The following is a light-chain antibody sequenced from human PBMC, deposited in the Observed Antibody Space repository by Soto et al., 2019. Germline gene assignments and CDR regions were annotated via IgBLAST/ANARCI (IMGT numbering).Light chain of an antibody. V-gene: IGKV3-20*01. CDR1: QTISNSY. CDR2: GAS. Sequence: EIVLTQSPGTLSLSPGERATLSCRASQTISNSYLAWYQQKPGQAPRLLIYGASSRAIGIPDRFSGSGSGTDFSLTISRLEPEDFAMYYCQQYERSPTTFGGGTKVEIK. CDR3: QQYERSPTT. J-gene: IGKJ4*01.